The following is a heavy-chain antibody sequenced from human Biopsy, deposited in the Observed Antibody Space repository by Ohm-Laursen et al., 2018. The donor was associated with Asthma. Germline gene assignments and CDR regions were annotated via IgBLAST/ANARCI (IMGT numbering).Heavy chain of an antibody. V-gene: IGHV3-66*01. CDR2: IYSGGTP. CDR3: ARKIAARGGMGV. J-gene: IGHJ6*02. CDR1: GRHFGSYN. Sequence: SLRLSCAASGRHFGSYNMHWARQAPGKGLEWVSVIYSGGTPHTADSVRGRFTISRDFSKNTLHLQMHSLRVEDTAVYYCARKIAARGGMGVWGQGTTVTVSS. D-gene: IGHD6-6*01.